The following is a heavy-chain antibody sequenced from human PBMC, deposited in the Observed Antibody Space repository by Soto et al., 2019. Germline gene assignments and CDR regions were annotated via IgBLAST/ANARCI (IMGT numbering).Heavy chain of an antibody. CDR3: AKDLSPIYFDWLLPDY. CDR1: GFTFSSYA. J-gene: IGHJ4*02. CDR2: ISGSGGST. D-gene: IGHD3-9*01. V-gene: IGHV3-23*01. Sequence: GGSLRLSCAASGFTFSSYAMSWVRQAPGKGLEWVSAISGSGGSTYYADSVKGRFTISRDNSKNTLCLQMNSLRAEDTAVYYCAKDLSPIYFDWLLPDYWGQGTLVTVSS.